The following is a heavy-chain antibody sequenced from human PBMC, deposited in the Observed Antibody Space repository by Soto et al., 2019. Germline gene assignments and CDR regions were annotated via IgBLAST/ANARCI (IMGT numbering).Heavy chain of an antibody. CDR3: ARDLLGSSPAFDY. V-gene: IGHV3-33*01. Sequence: GGSLRLSCAASGFTFSSYGMHWVRQAPGKGLEWVAAIWYDGSNKYYADSVKGRFTMSRDNPKNTLYLQMNSLRAEDTAVYYCARDLLGSSPAFDYWGQGTLVTVSS. D-gene: IGHD1-26*01. J-gene: IGHJ4*02. CDR1: GFTFSSYG. CDR2: IWYDGSNK.